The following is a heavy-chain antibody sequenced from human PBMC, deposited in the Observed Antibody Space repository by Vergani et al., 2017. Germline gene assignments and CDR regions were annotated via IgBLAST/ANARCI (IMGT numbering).Heavy chain of an antibody. V-gene: IGHV3-30*03. CDR2: ISYDGSNK. CDR3: ARPGIAAAGDY. D-gene: IGHD6-13*01. CDR1: GFTFSSYG. Sequence: VRLLESGGGLVQPGGSLRLSCAASGFTFSSYGMHWVRQAPGKGLEWVAVISYDGSNKYYADSVKGRFTISRDNSKNTLYLQMNSLRAEDTAVYYCARPGIAAAGDYWGQGTLVTVSS. J-gene: IGHJ4*02.